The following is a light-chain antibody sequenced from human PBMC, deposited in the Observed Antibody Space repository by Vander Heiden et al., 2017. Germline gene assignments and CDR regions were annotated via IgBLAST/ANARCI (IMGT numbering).Light chain of an antibody. CDR2: DVS. CDR3: CSYAGSYTYWV. J-gene: IGLJ3*02. V-gene: IGLV2-11*01. Sequence: QSALTHPRSVSGSPGQSVTISCTGTSSDVGGYNYFSWYQQHPGKSPNLMIYDVSKRPSGVPDRFSGSKSGNTASLTISGLQAEDEADYYCCSYAGSYTYWVFGGGTKLTVL. CDR1: SSDVGGYNY.